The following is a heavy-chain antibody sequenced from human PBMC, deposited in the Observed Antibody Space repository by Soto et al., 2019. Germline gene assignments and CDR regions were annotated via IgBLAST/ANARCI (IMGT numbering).Heavy chain of an antibody. CDR3: APSFVVVVAATRGNDAFAI. Sequence: SGPTLVNPTQTLTLTCTFSGFSLSTSGVGVGWIRQPPGKALEWLALIYWDDDKRYSPSLNSRLTLTKATSKNPVVLTLTNMDPVDTATYYCAPSFVVVVAATRGNDAFAIWGQGTMVTVSS. CDR1: GFSLSTSGVG. J-gene: IGHJ3*02. D-gene: IGHD2-15*01. CDR2: IYWDDDK. V-gene: IGHV2-5*02.